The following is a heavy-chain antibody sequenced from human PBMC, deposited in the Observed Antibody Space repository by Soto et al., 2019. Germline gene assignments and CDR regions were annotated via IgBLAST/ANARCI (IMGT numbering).Heavy chain of an antibody. J-gene: IGHJ3*01. CDR2: MWYDGSNM. Sequence: VHLAESGGGVVQPGASLRLSCAASGFPFDRFAMHWVRQAPGKGMEWVAAMWYDGSNMYYGASMKGRCVISRDNSKNTVYLEMKSLRVADTGVYFCAKGRIAVASGSLDSWGPGTRVTVSS. D-gene: IGHD6-6*01. V-gene: IGHV3-33*03. CDR1: GFPFDRFA. CDR3: AKGRIAVASGSLDS.